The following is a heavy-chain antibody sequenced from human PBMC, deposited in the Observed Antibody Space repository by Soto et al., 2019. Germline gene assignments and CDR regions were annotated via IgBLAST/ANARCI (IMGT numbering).Heavy chain of an antibody. D-gene: IGHD6-25*01. J-gene: IGHJ4*02. CDR3: AKFFVETGSNSGWPWSFHY. CDR2: ISGSGGTT. Sequence: EVQLLESGGGLVQPGRSLRLSCAASGFTFNNYAMSWVRQAPGQGLDWVSAISGSGGTTYYADSVKGRFTISRDNSQNTLFLQMNSLRAEDAAVYYCAKFFVETGSNSGWPWSFHYWGQGTLVTVSS. CDR1: GFTFNNYA. V-gene: IGHV3-23*01.